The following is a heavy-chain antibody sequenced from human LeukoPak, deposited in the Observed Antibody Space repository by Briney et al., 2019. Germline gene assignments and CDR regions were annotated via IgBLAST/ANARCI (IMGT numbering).Heavy chain of an antibody. CDR3: AKDHARKYYYGSGGFDC. CDR1: GFTFSSYG. CDR2: ILYDGSNK. V-gene: IGHV3-30*18. J-gene: IGHJ4*02. Sequence: TGGSLRLSCAASGFTFSSYGMHWVRQAPGKGLEWVAVILYDGSNKYYADSVKGRFTISRDNSKNTLYLQMNSLRADDTAVYYCAKDHARKYYYGSGGFDCWGQGTLVTVSS. D-gene: IGHD3-10*01.